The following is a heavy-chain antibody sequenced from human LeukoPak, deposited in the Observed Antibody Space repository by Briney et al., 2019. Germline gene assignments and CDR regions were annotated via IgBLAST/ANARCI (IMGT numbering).Heavy chain of an antibody. J-gene: IGHJ4*02. CDR3: ARASSITGTTTTDY. D-gene: IGHD1-7*01. Sequence: GASVKVSCKASGGTFSSYAISWVRQAPGQGLEWMGGIIPIFGTANYAQTLQGRVTITADESTSTAYMELSSLRSEDTAVYYCARASSITGTTTTDYWGQGTLVTVSS. V-gene: IGHV1-69*13. CDR1: GGTFSSYA. CDR2: IIPIFGTA.